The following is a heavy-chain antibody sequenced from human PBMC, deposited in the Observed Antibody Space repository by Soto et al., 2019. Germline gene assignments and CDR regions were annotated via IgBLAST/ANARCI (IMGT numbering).Heavy chain of an antibody. D-gene: IGHD3-22*01. CDR3: AREYYDSHQFDY. CDR2: IYYSGST. CDR1: GGSISSGGYY. Sequence: PSETLSLTCTVSGGSISSGGYYWSWIRQHPGKGLEWIGYIYYSGSTYYNPSLKSRVTISVDTSKNQFSLKLSSVTAADTAVYYCAREYYDSHQFDYWGQGTLVTVSS. V-gene: IGHV4-31*03. J-gene: IGHJ4*02.